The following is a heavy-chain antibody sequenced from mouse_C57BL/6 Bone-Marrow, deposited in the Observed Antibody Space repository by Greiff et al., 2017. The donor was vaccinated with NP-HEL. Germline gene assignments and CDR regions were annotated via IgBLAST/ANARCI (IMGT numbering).Heavy chain of an antibody. J-gene: IGHJ3*01. Sequence: QVHVKQSGAELAKPGASVKLSCKASGYTFTSYWMHWVKQRPGQGLEWIGYINPSSGYTKYNQKFKDKATLTADKSSSTAYMQLSSLTYEDSAVYYCARKNYSNCDWFAYWGQGTLVTVSA. CDR3: ARKNYSNCDWFAY. D-gene: IGHD2-5*01. CDR1: GYTFTSYW. V-gene: IGHV1-7*01. CDR2: INPSSGYT.